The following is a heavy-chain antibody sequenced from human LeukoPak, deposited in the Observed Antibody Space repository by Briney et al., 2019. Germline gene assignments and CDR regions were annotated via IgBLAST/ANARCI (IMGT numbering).Heavy chain of an antibody. CDR3: ARVYYDFWSGSNYFDY. CDR1: GYTFTGYY. J-gene: IGHJ4*02. D-gene: IGHD3-3*01. CDR2: INPNSGGT. V-gene: IGHV1-2*02. Sequence: GASVKVSCKASGYTFTGYYMHWVRQAPGQGLEWMGWINPNSGGTNYAQKFQGRVTMTRDTSISTAYMELSRLRSDDTAVYYCARVYYDFWSGSNYFDYWGQGTLVTVSS.